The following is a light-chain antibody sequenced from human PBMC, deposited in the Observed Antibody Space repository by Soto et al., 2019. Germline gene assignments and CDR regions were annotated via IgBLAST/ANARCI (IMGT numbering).Light chain of an antibody. CDR1: QFLSSW. Sequence: DIQMTHSPCSLSASVVERVTITFLASQFLSSWLAWYQQKPEKAPKSLIYAASSLQSGVPSRFSGSGSGTDSTLTISSLQSEDFAVYYCQQYDNWPPINFGQGTRLEIK. CDR2: AAS. V-gene: IGKV1D-16*01. J-gene: IGKJ5*01. CDR3: QQYDNWPPIN.